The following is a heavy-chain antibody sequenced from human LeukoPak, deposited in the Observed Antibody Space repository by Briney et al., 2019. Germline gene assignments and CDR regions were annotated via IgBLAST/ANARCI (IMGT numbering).Heavy chain of an antibody. V-gene: IGHV3-74*01. CDR1: GFTFSSYW. J-gene: IGHJ4*02. D-gene: IGHD4-17*01. CDR3: AKDNRGDYVYGDFDY. Sequence: PGGSLRLSCAASGFTFSSYWMHWVRQAPGKGPVWVSRINSDGSSTSYADSVKGRFTISRDNAKNTLYLQMNSLRAEDTALYYCAKDNRGDYVYGDFDYWGQGTLVTVSS. CDR2: INSDGSST.